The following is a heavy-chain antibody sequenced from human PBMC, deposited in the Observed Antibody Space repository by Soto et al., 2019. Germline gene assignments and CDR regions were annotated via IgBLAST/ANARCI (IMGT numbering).Heavy chain of an antibody. CDR3: ARRRITMVRGVRGPVPYYFDY. V-gene: IGHV1-18*04. D-gene: IGHD3-10*01. CDR2: ISAYNGNT. Sequence: AAVKVPCKACGCTFTRYGISWVRQAPGQGLEWMGWISAYNGNTNYAQKLQGRVTMTTDTSTSTAYMELRSLRSDDTAVYYCARRRITMVRGVRGPVPYYFDYWGQGTLVTVSS. CDR1: GCTFTRYG. J-gene: IGHJ4*02.